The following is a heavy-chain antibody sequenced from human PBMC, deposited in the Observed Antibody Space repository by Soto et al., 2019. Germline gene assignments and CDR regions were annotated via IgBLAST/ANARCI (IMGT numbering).Heavy chain of an antibody. CDR1: GFTFSSYG. CDR2: ISSGSSTI. J-gene: IGHJ6*02. Sequence: GGSLRLSCAASGFTFSSYGMNWVRQAPGKGLEWVSYISSGSSTIYYADSVKGRFTISRDNAKNSLYLQMNSLRAEDTAVYYCAKARAPWIQLWFSTTAYYYYGMDVWGQGTTVTVSS. CDR3: AKARAPWIQLWFSTTAYYYYGMDV. D-gene: IGHD5-18*01. V-gene: IGHV3-48*01.